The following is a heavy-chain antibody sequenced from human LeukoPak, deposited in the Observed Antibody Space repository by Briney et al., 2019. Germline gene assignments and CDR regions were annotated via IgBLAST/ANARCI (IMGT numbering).Heavy chain of an antibody. J-gene: IGHJ4*02. CDR3: ARGKYSSGWYLDF. CDR2: IYYTGIT. D-gene: IGHD6-19*01. CDR1: GGSISRYY. Sequence: PSETLSLTCSVSGGSISRYYWSWLRQPPGKGLEWIGYIYYTGITNYNPSLKNRVTISEDTSKNQFALELRSVTAADTAIYYCARGKYSSGWYLDFWGQGTLVTVSS. V-gene: IGHV4-59*01.